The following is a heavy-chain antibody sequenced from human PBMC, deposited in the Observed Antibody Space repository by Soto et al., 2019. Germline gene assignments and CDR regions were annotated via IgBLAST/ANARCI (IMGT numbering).Heavy chain of an antibody. CDR1: GFTFSSYG. J-gene: IGHJ3*02. Sequence: QVKLVESGGGVVQPGRSLRLSCAASGFTFSSYGMHWVRQAPGKGLEWVAVIWYDGSNKYYADSVKGRFTISSDNSKNTLYLEMNSLRAEDTAVYYCARGNVNDDAFDIWGQGTMVTVSA. V-gene: IGHV3-33*01. CDR2: IWYDGSNK. CDR3: ARGNVNDDAFDI. D-gene: IGHD1-1*01.